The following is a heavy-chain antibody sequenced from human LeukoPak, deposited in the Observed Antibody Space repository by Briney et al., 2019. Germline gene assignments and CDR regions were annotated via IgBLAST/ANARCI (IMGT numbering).Heavy chain of an antibody. V-gene: IGHV3-48*02. CDR2: ISSSSSTI. CDR3: ASVRDYDILTGYPDLDY. CDR1: GFTFSSYS. D-gene: IGHD3-9*01. J-gene: IGHJ4*02. Sequence: GGSLRLSCAASGFTFSSYSMNWVRQAPGKGLEWVSYISSSSSTIYYADSVKGRFTISRDNAKNSLYLQMNSLRDEGTAVYYCASVRDYDILTGYPDLDYWGQGTLVTVSS.